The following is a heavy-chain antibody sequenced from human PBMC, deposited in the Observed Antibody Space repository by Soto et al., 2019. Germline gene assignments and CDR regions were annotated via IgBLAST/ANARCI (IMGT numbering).Heavy chain of an antibody. CDR2: IYWDDDK. D-gene: IGHD3-22*01. CDR1: GFSLSTSGVG. Sequence: QITLKESGPTLVKPTQTLTLTCTFSGFSLSTSGVGVAWIRQPPGKALEWLALIYWDDDKRYSPSLKNRLTIPTDNSKNPVVLIMTNMDPVDTATYYFARRLRDSSGYSFDYWGQGTLVTVSS. J-gene: IGHJ4*02. CDR3: ARRLRDSSGYSFDY. V-gene: IGHV2-5*02.